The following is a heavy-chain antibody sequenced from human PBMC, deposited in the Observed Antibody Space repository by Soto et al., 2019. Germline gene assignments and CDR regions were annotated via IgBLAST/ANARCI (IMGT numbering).Heavy chain of an antibody. CDR2: IYPGDSDT. D-gene: IGHD2-2*02. CDR1: GYSFTSYW. Sequence: LGESLKISCKGSGYSFTSYWIGWVRQMPGKGLEWMRIIYPGDSDTRYSPSFQGQVTISADKSISTAYLQWSSLKASDTAMYYCARRGYCSSTSCYSFGMDVWGQGTTVTVSS. CDR3: ARRGYCSSTSCYSFGMDV. V-gene: IGHV5-51*01. J-gene: IGHJ6*02.